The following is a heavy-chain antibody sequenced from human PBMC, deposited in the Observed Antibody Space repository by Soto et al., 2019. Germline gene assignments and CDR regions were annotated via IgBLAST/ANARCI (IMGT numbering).Heavy chain of an antibody. CDR2: ISNDGSKK. J-gene: IGHJ4*02. CDR1: GFVFTNYG. D-gene: IGHD6-19*01. V-gene: IGHV3-30*03. CDR3: ARDVAMPSGLGLGY. Sequence: GGSLSLSCAASGFVFTNYGMHWVRQAPGKGLEWVAFISNDGSKKYYADSVKGRFTISRDNSENTVYLQMTSLRPDDTAVFYCARDVAMPSGLGLGYWGQGTLVTVSS.